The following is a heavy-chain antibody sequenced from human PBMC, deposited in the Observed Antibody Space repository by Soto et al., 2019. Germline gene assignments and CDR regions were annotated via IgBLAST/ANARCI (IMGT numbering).Heavy chain of an antibody. CDR1: GGSISSGGYY. V-gene: IGHV4-31*03. CDR3: ARDLRQQSTYYYYGMDV. J-gene: IGHJ6*02. Sequence: PSETLSLTCTVSGGSISSGGYYWSWIRQHPGKGLEWIGYIYYSGSTYYNPSLKSRVTISVDTSKNQFSLKLSSVTAADTAVYYCARDLRQQSTYYYYGMDVWGQGTTVTVSS. D-gene: IGHD6-13*01. CDR2: IYYSGST.